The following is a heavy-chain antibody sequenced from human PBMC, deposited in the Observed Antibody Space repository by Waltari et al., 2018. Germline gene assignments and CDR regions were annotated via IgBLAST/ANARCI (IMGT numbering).Heavy chain of an antibody. Sequence: QVQLAESGGGVVQPGGSLRLSCAASGFTFIDYAMHWVRQAPGKGLEWVTLITYDGSNKYYADSVKGRFTISRDDSKNTLHLQMNSLRDEDTAIYYCARERRGYYAEYWGQGTLVTVSS. CDR2: ITYDGSNK. V-gene: IGHV3-30*02. J-gene: IGHJ4*02. CDR1: GFTFIDYA. CDR3: ARERRGYYAEY.